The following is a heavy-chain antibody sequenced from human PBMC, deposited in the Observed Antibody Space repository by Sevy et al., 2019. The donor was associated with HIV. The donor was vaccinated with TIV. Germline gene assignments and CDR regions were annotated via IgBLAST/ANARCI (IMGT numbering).Heavy chain of an antibody. Sequence: SETLSLTCTVSGGSISSYYWSWIRQPPGKGLEWIGYIYYSGSTNYNPSLKSRVTISVDTSKNQFSLKLSSVTAADTAVYDCARSRSSGSYYNYYDAFDIWGQGTMVTVSS. CDR1: GGSISSYY. V-gene: IGHV4-59*01. CDR2: IYYSGST. CDR3: ARSRSSGSYYNYYDAFDI. D-gene: IGHD3-10*01. J-gene: IGHJ3*02.